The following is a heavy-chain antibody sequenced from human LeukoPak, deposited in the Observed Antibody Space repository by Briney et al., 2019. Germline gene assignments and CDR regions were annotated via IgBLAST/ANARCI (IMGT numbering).Heavy chain of an antibody. Sequence: AGSLSLTCAASGFTFSSYSMNWVRQAPGKGLEWVSYISSSSSTIYYSDSVKGRFTISRDNAKNSLYMQINSLTAEDTAVYYCATESSGALDFWGQGTLVTVSS. V-gene: IGHV3-48*01. J-gene: IGHJ4*02. CDR1: GFTFSSYS. CDR3: ATESSGALDF. D-gene: IGHD1-26*01. CDR2: ISSSSSTI.